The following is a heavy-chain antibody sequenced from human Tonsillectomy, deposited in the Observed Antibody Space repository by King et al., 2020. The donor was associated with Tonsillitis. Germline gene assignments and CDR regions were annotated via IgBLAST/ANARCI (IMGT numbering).Heavy chain of an antibody. CDR3: ARVPRASSWYFDY. V-gene: IGHV4-31*03. CDR1: GGSISSGGYF. J-gene: IGHJ4*01. Sequence: VQLQESGPGLVKPSQTLSLTCTVSGGSISSGGYFWGWIRQHPGKGLQWIGYIYLSGSTYYNPSLKSRLSISVETSKNQFSLKLTSVTAADTAVYYCARVPRASSWYFDYWGHGTLVTVSS. CDR2: IYLSGST. D-gene: IGHD6-13*01.